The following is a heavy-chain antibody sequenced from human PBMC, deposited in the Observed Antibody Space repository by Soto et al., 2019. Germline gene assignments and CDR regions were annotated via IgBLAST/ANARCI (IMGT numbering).Heavy chain of an antibody. J-gene: IGHJ6*02. CDR1: GFTFSSYA. CDR2: ISGSGGST. D-gene: IGHD3-3*01. CDR3: AKADAFGVPSCYYYGMDV. Sequence: GGSLRLSCAASGFTFSSYAMSWVRQAPGKGLEWVSAISGSGGSTYYADSVKGRFTISRDNSKNTLYLQMNSLRAEDTAVYYCAKADAFGVPSCYYYGMDVWGQGTTVTVSS. V-gene: IGHV3-23*01.